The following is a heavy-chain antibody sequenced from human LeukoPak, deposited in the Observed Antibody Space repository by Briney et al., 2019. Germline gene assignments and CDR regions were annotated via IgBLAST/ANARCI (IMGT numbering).Heavy chain of an antibody. V-gene: IGHV3-66*04. CDR3: ARHLAAAVTRRSYGMDV. CDR2: IYSGGST. Sequence: GGSLRLSCAASGFTVSSNYMSWVRQAPGKGLELVSVIYSGGSTYYADSVKGRFTISRDNSKNTLYLQMNSLRAEDTAVYYCARHLAAAVTRRSYGMDVWGQGTTVTVSS. J-gene: IGHJ6*02. D-gene: IGHD6-13*01. CDR1: GFTVSSNY.